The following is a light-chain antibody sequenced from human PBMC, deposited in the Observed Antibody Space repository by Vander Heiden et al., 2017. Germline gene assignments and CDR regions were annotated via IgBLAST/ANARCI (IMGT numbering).Light chain of an antibody. V-gene: IGKV4-1*01. J-gene: IGKJ1*01. CDR1: QSVLSSSNNKNY. CDR2: WAS. CDR3: QQYYSTPTWT. Sequence: DIVMTQSPDSLAVSLGERATINCKSSQSVLSSSNNKNYLAWYQQKPGQPPKLLIYWASTRESGVPDRFSGSRSGTDFTLTISSLRAEDVAVYYCQQYYSTPTWTFGQGTKVEIK.